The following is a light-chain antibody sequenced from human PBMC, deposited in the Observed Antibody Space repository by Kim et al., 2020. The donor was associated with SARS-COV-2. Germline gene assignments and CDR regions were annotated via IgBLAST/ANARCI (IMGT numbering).Light chain of an antibody. CDR1: QSIGSS. CDR2: YGS. V-gene: IGKV6-21*02. J-gene: IGKJ2*01. Sequence: SVTPKEKVTITCRASQSIGSSLHWYQQKPDQSPKLLIKYGSESISGVPSRFSGSGAGTDFTLTINSLEVEDAATYYCHQSGSLPYTFGQGTKLEI. CDR3: HQSGSLPYT.